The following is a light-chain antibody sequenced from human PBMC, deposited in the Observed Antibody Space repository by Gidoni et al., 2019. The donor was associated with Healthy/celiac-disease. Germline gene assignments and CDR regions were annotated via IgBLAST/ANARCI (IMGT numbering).Light chain of an antibody. CDR2: EVS. Sequence: QSALPQPPSASGSPGQSVTISCTGTSSAVGGYNYVSWYQQHPGKAPKLMIYEVSKRPAGVPDRFSGSKSGNTASLTVSGLQAEDEADYYCSSYAGSNRVFGTGTKVTVL. J-gene: IGLJ1*01. CDR1: SSAVGGYNY. V-gene: IGLV2-8*01. CDR3: SSYAGSNRV.